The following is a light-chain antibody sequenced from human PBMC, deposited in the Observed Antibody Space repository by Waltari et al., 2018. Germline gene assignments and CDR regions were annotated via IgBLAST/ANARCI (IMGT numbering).Light chain of an antibody. V-gene: IGKV4-1*01. CDR1: QSVLYSPNSKNY. CDR3: YHLDYSLT. J-gene: IGKJ4*01. CDR2: WAS. Sequence: DIVMTQSPDSLAVSLGERATINCKSSQSVLYSPNSKNYLAWYQQKPGQPPKLLIYWASTRESGVPDRFSGSGSGTDFTLTITRLEPEDFAVYYCYHLDYSLTFGGGTKVEI.